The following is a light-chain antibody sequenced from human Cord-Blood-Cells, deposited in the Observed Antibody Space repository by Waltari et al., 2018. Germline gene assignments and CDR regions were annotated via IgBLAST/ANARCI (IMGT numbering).Light chain of an antibody. CDR2: WAS. CDR1: QSVLYSSNNKNY. V-gene: IGKV4-1*01. Sequence: DIVMTQSPDSLAVSLGERATINCKSSQSVLYSSNNKNYLAWYQHKPVQPPKLLIYWASTRESGVPDRFSGSGSGTDFTLTISSLQAEDVAVYYCQQYYSTPLTFGGGTKVDIK. CDR3: QQYYSTPLT. J-gene: IGKJ4*01.